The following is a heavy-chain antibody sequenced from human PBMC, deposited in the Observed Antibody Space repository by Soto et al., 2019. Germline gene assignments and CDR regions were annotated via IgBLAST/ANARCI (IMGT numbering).Heavy chain of an antibody. CDR3: ANSSGLTKSIEARPRKDSGMDV. CDR2: ISGSGGST. J-gene: IGHJ6*02. V-gene: IGHV3-23*01. Sequence: EVQLLESGGGLVQPGGSLRLSCAASGFTFSSYAMSWVRQAPGKGLEWVSGISGSGGSTYYADSVKGRFTISRDNSKNPLYLQMNSRRAEDTAVYYCANSSGLTKSIEARPRKDSGMDVWGQGTTVTVSS. CDR1: GFTFSSYA. D-gene: IGHD6-6*01.